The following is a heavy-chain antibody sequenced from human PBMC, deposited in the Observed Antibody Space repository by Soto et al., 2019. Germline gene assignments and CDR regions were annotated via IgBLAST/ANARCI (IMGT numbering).Heavy chain of an antibody. CDR2: MNPNSGNT. V-gene: IGHV1-8*01. CDR3: ASRGYALRGHDAFDI. J-gene: IGHJ3*02. CDR1: GYTFTSYD. Sequence: QVQLVQSGAEVKKPGASVKVSCKASGYTFTSYDINWVRQATGQGLEWMGWMNPNSGNTGYAQKFQGRVTMTRNTSRSTAYMELSSLRSEDTAVYYCASRGYALRGHDAFDIWGQGTMVTVSS. D-gene: IGHD5-18*01.